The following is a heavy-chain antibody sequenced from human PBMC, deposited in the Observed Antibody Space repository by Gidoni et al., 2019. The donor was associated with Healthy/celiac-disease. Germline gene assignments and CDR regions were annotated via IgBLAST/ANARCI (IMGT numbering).Heavy chain of an antibody. Sequence: QVQLQPWGAGLLKPSETLSLTCAVYGGSFSGYSWSWIRQPPGKGLEWIGEINHSGSTNYNPSLKSRVTISVDTSKNQFSLKLSSVTAADTAVYYCARTLHCSSTSCYGGNWFDPWGQGTLVTVSS. CDR3: ARTLHCSSTSCYGGNWFDP. CDR1: GGSFSGYS. J-gene: IGHJ5*02. V-gene: IGHV4-34*01. D-gene: IGHD2-2*01. CDR2: INHSGST.